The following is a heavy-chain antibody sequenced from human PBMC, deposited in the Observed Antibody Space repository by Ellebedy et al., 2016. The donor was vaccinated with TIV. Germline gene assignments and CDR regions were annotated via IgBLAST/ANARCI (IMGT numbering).Heavy chain of an antibody. CDR1: GYTFTGYY. CDR2: INPNSGGT. D-gene: IGHD1-26*01. V-gene: IGHV1-2*02. Sequence: ASVKVSCKASGYTFTGYYMHWVRQAPGQGLEWMGWINPNSGGTNYAQKFQGRVTMTRDTSISTAYMELSRLRSDDTAVYYCATRGKVGAALYYYYGMDVWGQGTTVTVSS. J-gene: IGHJ6*02. CDR3: ATRGKVGAALYYYYGMDV.